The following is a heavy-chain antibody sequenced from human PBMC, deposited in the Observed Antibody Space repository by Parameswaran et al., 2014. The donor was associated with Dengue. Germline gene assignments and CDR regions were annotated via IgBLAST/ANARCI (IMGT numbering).Heavy chain of an antibody. CDR3: ATSYLVVVAAMVFDP. D-gene: IGHD2-15*01. J-gene: IGHJ5*02. CDR2: IIPILGIA. Sequence: WVRQAPGQGLEWMGRIIPILGIANYAQKFQGRVTITADKSTSTAYMELSSLRSEDTAVYYCATSYLVVVAAMVFDPWGQGTLVTVSS. V-gene: IGHV1-69*02.